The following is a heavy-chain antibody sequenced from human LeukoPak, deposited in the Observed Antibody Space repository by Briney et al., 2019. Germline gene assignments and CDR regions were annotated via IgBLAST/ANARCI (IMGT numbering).Heavy chain of an antibody. CDR2: ISGGGGST. V-gene: IGHV3-23*01. J-gene: IGHJ4*02. Sequence: GGSLRLSCAASGFTFSSYAMSWVRQAPGKGLEWVSAISGGGGSTYYADSVKGRFTISRDNSKNTLYLQMNSLRAEDTAVYYCAKDLGWASKAGLTAPDYYWGQGTLVTVSS. D-gene: IGHD2-21*01. CDR3: AKDLGWASKAGLTAPDYY. CDR1: GFTFSSYA.